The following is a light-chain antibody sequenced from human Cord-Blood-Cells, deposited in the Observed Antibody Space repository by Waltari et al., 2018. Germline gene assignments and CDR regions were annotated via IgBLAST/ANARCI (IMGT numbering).Light chain of an antibody. CDR1: SSDAEGYNY. J-gene: IGLJ2*01. CDR3: CSYAGSYTYVV. Sequence: QSALTQPRSVSGSPGQSVTISCTGTSSDAEGYNYVSWYPQHPGKAPKLMIYDVSKRPSGVPDRFSGSKSGNTASLTISGLQAEDEADYYCCSYAGSYTYVVFGGGTKLTVL. CDR2: DVS. V-gene: IGLV2-11*01.